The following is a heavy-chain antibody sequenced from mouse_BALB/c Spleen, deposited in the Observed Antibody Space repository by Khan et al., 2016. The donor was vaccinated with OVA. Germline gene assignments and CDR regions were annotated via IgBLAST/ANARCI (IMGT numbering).Heavy chain of an antibody. D-gene: IGHD2-2*01. Sequence: QLVQSGGGLVKPGGSLKLSCAASGFTFSTYAMSWVRQTPEKRLEWVATISSDGDYTYYPDNVTGRFTISRDNAKNTLYLQMSSLRSEDTAMYFLARFAYGYFAYWGQGTLVTVSA. J-gene: IGHJ3*01. V-gene: IGHV5-9-3*01. CDR2: ISSDGDYT. CDR3: ARFAYGYFAY. CDR1: GFTFSTYA.